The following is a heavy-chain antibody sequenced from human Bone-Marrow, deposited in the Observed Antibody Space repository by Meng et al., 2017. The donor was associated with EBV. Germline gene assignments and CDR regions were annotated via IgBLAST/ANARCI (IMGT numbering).Heavy chain of an antibody. CDR1: GYTFSSYD. CDR3: ARVLWFGTNWFDP. V-gene: IGHV1-8*01. D-gene: IGHD3-10*01. Sequence: GRLVQSGGEGKKPGASVKVSCKASGYTFSSYDINWVRQATGQGLEWMGWMNPNSGNTGYAQKFQGRVTMTRNTSISTAYMELSSLRSEDTAVYYCARVLWFGTNWFDPWGQGTLVTVSS. J-gene: IGHJ5*02. CDR2: MNPNSGNT.